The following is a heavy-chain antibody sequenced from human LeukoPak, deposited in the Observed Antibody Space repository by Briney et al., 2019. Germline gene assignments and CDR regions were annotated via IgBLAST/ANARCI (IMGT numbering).Heavy chain of an antibody. CDR3: ARDVDTATNWFDP. V-gene: IGHV1-2*02. CDR2: INPNSGGT. D-gene: IGHD5-18*01. Sequence: GASVKVSCKASGYTFTGYYMHWVRQAPGQGLEWMGWINPNSGGTNYAQKFQGRVTMTRDTSISTAYMELSRLRSDDTAVYYCARDVDTATNWFDPWGQGTLVTVSS. J-gene: IGHJ5*02. CDR1: GYTFTGYY.